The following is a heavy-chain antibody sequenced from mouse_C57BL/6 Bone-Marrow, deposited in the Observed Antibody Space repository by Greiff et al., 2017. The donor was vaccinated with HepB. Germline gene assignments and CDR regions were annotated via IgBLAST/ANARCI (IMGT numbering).Heavy chain of an antibody. CDR3: ARRVGDYGAWFAY. V-gene: IGHV8-8*01. CDR2: IWWDDDK. J-gene: IGHJ3*01. CDR1: GFSLSTFGMG. D-gene: IGHD2-4*01. Sequence: QVQLQQSGPGILQPSQTLSLTCSFSGFSLSTFGMGVGWIRQPSGKGLEWLAHIWWDDDKYYNPALKSRLTISKDTSKNQVFLKIANVDTADTATYYCARRVGDYGAWFAYWGQGTLVTVSA.